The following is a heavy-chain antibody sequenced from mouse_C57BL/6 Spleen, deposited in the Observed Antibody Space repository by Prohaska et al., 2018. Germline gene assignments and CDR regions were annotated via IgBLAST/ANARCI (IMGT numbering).Heavy chain of an antibody. CDR3: ARDYDDY. CDR2: INPNNGGT. V-gene: IGHV1-26*01. J-gene: IGHJ2*01. D-gene: IGHD2-4*01. CDR1: GYTFTDYY. Sequence: LKISCKASGYTFTDYYMNWVKQSNGKSLEWIGDINPNNGGTSYNQKFKGKATLTVGKSSSTAYMELRSLTSEDSAVYYCARDYDDYWGQGTTLTVSS.